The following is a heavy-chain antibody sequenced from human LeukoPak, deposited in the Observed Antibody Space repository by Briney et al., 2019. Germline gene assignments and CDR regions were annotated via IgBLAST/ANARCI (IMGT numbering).Heavy chain of an antibody. Sequence: PSQTLSLTCTVSGGSISSGDYYWSWIRQPPGKGLEWIGYIYYSGSTYYNPSLKSRVTISVDTSKNQFSLKLSSVTAADTAVYYCARESYCSSTSCYDSIAARPYYFDYWGQGTLVTVSS. CDR3: ARESYCSSTSCYDSIAARPYYFDY. CDR1: GGSISSGDYY. J-gene: IGHJ4*02. D-gene: IGHD2-2*01. CDR2: IYYSGST. V-gene: IGHV4-30-4*08.